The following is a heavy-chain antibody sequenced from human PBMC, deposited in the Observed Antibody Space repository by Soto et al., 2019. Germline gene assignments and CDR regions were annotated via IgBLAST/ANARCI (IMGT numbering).Heavy chain of an antibody. CDR3: AGYSLELAVDPFDI. CDR1: GGSISSGDYY. Sequence: QVQLQESGPGLVKPSQTLSLTCTVSGGSISSGDYYWSWIRQPPGKGLEWIGYIYYSGSTYYNPSLKSRVTISVATCKNQFSLKLSSVTAADTAVYYCAGYSLELAVDPFDIWGQGTMVTVSS. CDR2: IYYSGST. V-gene: IGHV4-30-4*01. J-gene: IGHJ3*02. D-gene: IGHD1-7*01.